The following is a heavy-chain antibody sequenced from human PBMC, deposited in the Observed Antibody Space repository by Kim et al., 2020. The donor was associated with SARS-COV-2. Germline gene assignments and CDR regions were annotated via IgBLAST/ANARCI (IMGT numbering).Heavy chain of an antibody. CDR3: ARGRFRHHSGYYY. D-gene: IGHD5-12*01. J-gene: IGHJ4*02. CDR1: GGSFSGYY. V-gene: IGHV4-34*01. Sequence: SETLSLTCAVYGGSFSGYYWSWIRQPPGKGLEWIGEINHSGSTNYNPSLKSRVTISVDTSKNQFSLKLSSVTAADTAVYYCARGRFRHHSGYYYWGQGTL. CDR2: INHSGST.